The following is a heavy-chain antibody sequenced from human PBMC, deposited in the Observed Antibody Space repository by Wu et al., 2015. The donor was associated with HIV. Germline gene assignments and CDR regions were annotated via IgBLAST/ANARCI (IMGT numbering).Heavy chain of an antibody. J-gene: IGHJ5*02. D-gene: IGHD6-6*01. CDR2: VNTNTGGT. V-gene: IGHV1-2*02. CDR3: ARAWLPYSSSSKGWFDP. Sequence: QVQLVQSGPEVKQPGASVKVSCKASGYTLTDYFIHWVRQAPGQRLEWMGWVNTNTGGTNYAQKFQGRVTMTRDTSISTAYMELSSLRSEDTAVYYCARAWLPYSSSSKGWFDPGAREPWSPSPQ. CDR1: GYTLTDYF.